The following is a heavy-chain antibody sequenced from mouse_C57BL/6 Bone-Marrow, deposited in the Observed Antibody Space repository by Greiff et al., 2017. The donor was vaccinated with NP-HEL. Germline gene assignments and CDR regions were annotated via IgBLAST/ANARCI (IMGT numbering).Heavy chain of an antibody. D-gene: IGHD1-1*01. CDR3: ARDFYYGSSPYYFDY. V-gene: IGHV1-81*01. CDR1: GYTFTSYG. Sequence: QVQLQQSGAELARPGASVKLSCKASGYTFTSYGISWVKQRPGQGLEWIGEIYPRSGNTYYNEKFKGKATLTADKSSSTAYMELRSLTSEDSAVYFCARDFYYGSSPYYFDYWGQGTTLTVSS. J-gene: IGHJ2*01. CDR2: IYPRSGNT.